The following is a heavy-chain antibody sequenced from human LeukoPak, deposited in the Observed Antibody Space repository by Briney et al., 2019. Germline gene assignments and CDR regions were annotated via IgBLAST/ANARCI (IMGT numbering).Heavy chain of an antibody. CDR1: GGTFSSYA. V-gene: IGHV1-69*04. J-gene: IGHJ1*01. CDR2: IIPILGIA. Sequence: ASVKVSCKASGGTFSSYAISWVRQAPGQGLEWMGRIIPILGIANYAQKFQGRVTITADKSTSTAYMELSSLRSEDTAVYYCAREGAGGSHRYEYFQHWGQGTLVTVSS. CDR3: AREGAGGSHRYEYFQH. D-gene: IGHD1-26*01.